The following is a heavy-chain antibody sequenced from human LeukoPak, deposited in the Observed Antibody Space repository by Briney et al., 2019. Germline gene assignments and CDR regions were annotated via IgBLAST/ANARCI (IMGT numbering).Heavy chain of an antibody. J-gene: IGHJ4*01. Sequence: RGGCLRLSCAASGFTFSDYYMSWSRQALGKGLEWVAVIWYDGSNKYYADSVKGRFTISRDNSKNTLYLQMNSLRAEDTAVYYCARVYDSSDYYYEDCWGQGRLVSVSS. CDR1: GFTFSDYY. V-gene: IGHV3-33*08. D-gene: IGHD3-22*01. CDR3: ARVYDSSDYYYEDC. CDR2: IWYDGSNK.